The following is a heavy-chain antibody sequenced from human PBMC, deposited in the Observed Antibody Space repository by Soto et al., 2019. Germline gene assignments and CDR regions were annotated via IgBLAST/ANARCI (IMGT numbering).Heavy chain of an antibody. D-gene: IGHD3-10*01. Sequence: QVQLVQSGAEVRKPGASVKVSCEASGYSFTSLHFNWLRQATGQGIEWIGWMNPHSGDTGIAPRFQGRATMPRNTSINTAYMELRSLRSQDTAVYYCARGSPGPVDHWGQGTQVTVSS. CDR3: ARGSPGPVDH. CDR2: MNPHSGDT. J-gene: IGHJ4*02. CDR1: GYSFTSLH. V-gene: IGHV1-8*01.